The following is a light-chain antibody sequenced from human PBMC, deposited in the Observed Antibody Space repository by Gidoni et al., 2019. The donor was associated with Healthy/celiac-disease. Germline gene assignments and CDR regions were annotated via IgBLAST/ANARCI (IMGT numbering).Light chain of an antibody. V-gene: IGKV1-39*01. CDR3: QQSYSTPCT. CDR1: QSLSSY. J-gene: IGKJ3*01. CDR2: AAS. Sequence: DIQMTQSPSSLSASVGDRVTITCRASQSLSSYLNWYQQKPGKAPKLLIYAASSLQSGVPSRFSGSGSGTDFTLTISSLQPEDVATYYCQQSYSTPCTFGPGTKVDIK.